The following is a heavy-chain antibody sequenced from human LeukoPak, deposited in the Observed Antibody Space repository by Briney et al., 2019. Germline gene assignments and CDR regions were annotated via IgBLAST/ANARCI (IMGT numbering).Heavy chain of an antibody. CDR1: GFTLSNFA. CDR2: ISAAGDKT. V-gene: IGHV3-23*01. D-gene: IGHD1-14*01. Sequence: GGSLRLSCAASGFTLSNFAMSWVRQAPGKGLEWVSAISAAGDKTYYSDSAEGRLTVSRDNSKTTLYLQMNSLRADDTAIYFCAKGPERGSFDIWGPGTMVTVSS. J-gene: IGHJ3*02. CDR3: AKGPERGSFDI.